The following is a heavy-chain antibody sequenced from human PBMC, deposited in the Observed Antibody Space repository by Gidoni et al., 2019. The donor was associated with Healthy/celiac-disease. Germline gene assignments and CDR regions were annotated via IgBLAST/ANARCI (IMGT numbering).Heavy chain of an antibody. CDR3: ARDQSVGATGGY. CDR1: GFTFSSYE. J-gene: IGHJ4*02. V-gene: IGHV3-48*03. Sequence: EVQLVESGGGLVQPGGSLRLSCAASGFTFSSYEMNWVRQAPGKGLEWVSYISSSGSTIYYADSVKGRFTISRDNAKNSLYLQMNSLRAEDTAVYYCARDQSVGATGGYWGQGTLVTVSS. D-gene: IGHD1-26*01. CDR2: ISSSGSTI.